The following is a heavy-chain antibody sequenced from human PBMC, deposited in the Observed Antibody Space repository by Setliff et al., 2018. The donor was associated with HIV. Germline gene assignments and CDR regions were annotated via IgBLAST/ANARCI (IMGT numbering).Heavy chain of an antibody. J-gene: IGHJ4*02. V-gene: IGHV4-30-2*01. CDR3: ARDQRLSY. Sequence: PSETLSLTCAISGGSISSGGYSWTWIRQPPGRGLEWIGYIYHTGTTHYNPSLKSRVTISVDRPKNQFSLKMDSVTAADTAVYYCARDQRLSYWGQGTLVTVSS. CDR2: IYHTGTT. CDR1: GGSISSGGYS.